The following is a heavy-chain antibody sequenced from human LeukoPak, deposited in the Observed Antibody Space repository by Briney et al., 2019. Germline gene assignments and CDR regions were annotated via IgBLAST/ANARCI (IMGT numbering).Heavy chain of an antibody. Sequence: PGGSLRLSCAASGFTFSSYAMSWVRQAPGKGLEWVSAISGSGGSTYYADSVKGRFTISRDNSKNTLYLQMNSLRAEDTAVYYCAKDLGVLWFGESYFDYWGQGTLVTVSS. CDR3: AKDLGVLWFGESYFDY. V-gene: IGHV3-23*01. CDR1: GFTFSSYA. J-gene: IGHJ4*02. D-gene: IGHD3-10*01. CDR2: ISGSGGST.